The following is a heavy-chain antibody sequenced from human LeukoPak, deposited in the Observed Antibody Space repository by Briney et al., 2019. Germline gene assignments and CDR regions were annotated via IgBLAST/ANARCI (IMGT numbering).Heavy chain of an antibody. CDR1: GFTFSSYG. J-gene: IGHJ4*02. CDR2: ISYDGSNK. V-gene: IGHV3-30*18. Sequence: PGGSLRLSCAASGFTFSSYGMSWVRQAPGKGLEWVAVISYDGSNKYYADSVKGRFTISRDNSKNTLYLQMNSLRAEDTAVYYCAKDPLGDGYNHFDYWGQGILVTVSS. D-gene: IGHD5-24*01. CDR3: AKDPLGDGYNHFDY.